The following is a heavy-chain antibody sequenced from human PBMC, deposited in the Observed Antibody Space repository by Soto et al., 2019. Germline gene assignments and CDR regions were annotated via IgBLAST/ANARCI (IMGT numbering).Heavy chain of an antibody. Sequence: QVQLVQSGAEVKKPWASVKVACKASGYTFASYAISWMRQAPGQGLEWMGWISAYNGNTNYAQKLQGRVTMTTDTSTSTASMELRSLRSDDTAVYYCARDPPPPDYWGQGTLVTVSS. CDR2: ISAYNGNT. V-gene: IGHV1-18*01. J-gene: IGHJ4*02. CDR3: ARDPPPPDY. CDR1: GYTFASYA.